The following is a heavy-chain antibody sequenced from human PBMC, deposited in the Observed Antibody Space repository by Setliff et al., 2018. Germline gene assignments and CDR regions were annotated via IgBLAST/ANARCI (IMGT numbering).Heavy chain of an antibody. V-gene: IGHV3-48*03. D-gene: IGHD3-22*01. CDR1: GFTFSSYE. J-gene: IGHJ4*02. CDR3: ARGSSGYYYVRYYSDY. CDR2: ISSSSSTI. Sequence: GSLRLSCAASGFTFSSYEMNWVRQAPGKGLEWVSYISSSSSTIYYADSVKGRFTISRDNAKNSLYLQMNSLRAEDTAVYYCARGSSGYYYVRYYSDYWGQGTLVTVSS.